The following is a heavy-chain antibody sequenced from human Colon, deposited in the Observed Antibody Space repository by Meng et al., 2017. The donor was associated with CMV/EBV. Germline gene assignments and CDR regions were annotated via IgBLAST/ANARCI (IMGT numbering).Heavy chain of an antibody. Sequence: RGSLRLSCAASGFTFSGYAMSWVRQAPGKGLEWVSAISNGGGNTYYADSVRGRFTISRDNSKNTLSLQMNSLRDEDTAVYYCARGVRGVWAEYFQHWGQGTLVTVSS. D-gene: IGHD3-10*01. CDR3: ARGVRGVWAEYFQH. CDR1: GFTFSGYA. CDR2: ISNGGGNT. J-gene: IGHJ1*01. V-gene: IGHV3-23*01.